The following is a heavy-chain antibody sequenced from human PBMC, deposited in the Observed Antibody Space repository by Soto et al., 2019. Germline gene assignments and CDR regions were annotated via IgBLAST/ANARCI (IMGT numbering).Heavy chain of an antibody. Sequence: EVQLLESGGGLVQPGGSLRLSCAASGFTFSSYAMTWVRQAPGKGLEWVSTIAGSGDNTYHADSVKGRFTISRDNSKNTLYLQMNSLRAEDTAVYYCARFSYSSSWYDYWGQGTLVTVSS. V-gene: IGHV3-23*01. D-gene: IGHD6-13*01. CDR1: GFTFSSYA. CDR3: ARFSYSSSWYDY. CDR2: IAGSGDNT. J-gene: IGHJ4*02.